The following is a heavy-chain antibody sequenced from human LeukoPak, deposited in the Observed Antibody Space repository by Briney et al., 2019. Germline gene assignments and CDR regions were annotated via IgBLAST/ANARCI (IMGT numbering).Heavy chain of an antibody. V-gene: IGHV3-33*06. CDR3: AKDLGDYYYYMDV. Sequence: GGSLRLSCAASGFTFSSYAMSWVRQAPGKGLEWVAVIWYDGSNKYYADSVKGRFTISRDNSKNTLYLQMNSLRAEDTAVYYCAKDLGDYYYYMDVWGKGTTVTVSS. CDR1: GFTFSSYA. J-gene: IGHJ6*03. CDR2: IWYDGSNK.